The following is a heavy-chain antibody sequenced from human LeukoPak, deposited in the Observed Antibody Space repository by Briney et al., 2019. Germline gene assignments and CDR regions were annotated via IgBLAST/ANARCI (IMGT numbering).Heavy chain of an antibody. CDR2: IYYSGST. V-gene: IGHV4-59*01. CDR1: GGSISSYY. CDR3: ASTPSAYVWGPDY. Sequence: SETLSLTCTVSGGSISSYYWSWIRQPPGKGLEWIGYIYYSGSTNYNPSLKSRVTISVDTSKNQFSLKLSSVTAADTAVYYCASTPSAYVWGPDYWGQGTLVTVSS. J-gene: IGHJ4*02. D-gene: IGHD3-16*01.